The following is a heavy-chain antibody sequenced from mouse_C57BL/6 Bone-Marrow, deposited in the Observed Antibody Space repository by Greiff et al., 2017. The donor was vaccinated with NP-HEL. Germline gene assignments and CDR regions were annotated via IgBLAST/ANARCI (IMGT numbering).Heavy chain of an antibody. D-gene: IGHD3-1*01. CDR2: FYPGSGSI. CDR1: GYTFTEYT. CDR3: ARHEGAQLRLQHYYAMDY. Sequence: VQLQQSGAELVKPGASVKLSCKASGYTFTEYTIHWVKQRSGQGLEWIGWFYPGSGSIKYNEKFKDKATLTADKSSSTVYMELSRLTSEDSAVYFCARHEGAQLRLQHYYAMDYWGQGTSVTVSS. J-gene: IGHJ4*01. V-gene: IGHV1-62-2*01.